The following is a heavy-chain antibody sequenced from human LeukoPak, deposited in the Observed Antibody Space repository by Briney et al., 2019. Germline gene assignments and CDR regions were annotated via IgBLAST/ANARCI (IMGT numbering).Heavy chain of an antibody. D-gene: IGHD1-7*01. CDR3: ARNEL. Sequence: QPGVSLRLSCAASGFTFRSYWMSWVSHAPGKGLEWVANINQDGSQKYYVDSVRGRFTSSRDNAKNSLFLQMNSLRADDTAVYYCARNELWGQGTLVTVSS. V-gene: IGHV3-7*03. CDR1: GFTFRSYW. CDR2: INQDGSQK. J-gene: IGHJ4*02.